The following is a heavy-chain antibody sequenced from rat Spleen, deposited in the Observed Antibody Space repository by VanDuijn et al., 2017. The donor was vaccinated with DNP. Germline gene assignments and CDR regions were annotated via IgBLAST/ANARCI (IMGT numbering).Heavy chain of an antibody. CDR1: GFTFSNYG. J-gene: IGHJ2*01. V-gene: IGHV5S13*01. D-gene: IGHD1-12*02. CDR3: ALMDGAFDY. Sequence: EVQLVESDGGLVQPGRSLKLSCAASGFTFSNYGMAWVRQTPTKGLEWVASISTGGDDTYYRDSVKGKFTISRDNAQNTLFLQMSKVGSEDTGIYYCALMDGAFDYWGQGVMVTVSS. CDR2: ISTGGDDT.